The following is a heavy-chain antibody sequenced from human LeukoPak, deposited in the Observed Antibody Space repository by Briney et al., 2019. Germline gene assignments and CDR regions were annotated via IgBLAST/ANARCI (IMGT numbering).Heavy chain of an antibody. V-gene: IGHV1-2*02. D-gene: IGHD1-26*01. CDR3: ARDRSGSTPDYYGMDV. Sequence: GASVKVSCKASGYTFTGYYMHWVRQAPGQGLEWTGWINPNSGGTNYAQKFQGRVTMTRDTSISTAYMELSRLRSDDTAVYYCARDRSGSTPDYYGMDVWGQGTTVTVSS. CDR1: GYTFTGYY. J-gene: IGHJ6*02. CDR2: INPNSGGT.